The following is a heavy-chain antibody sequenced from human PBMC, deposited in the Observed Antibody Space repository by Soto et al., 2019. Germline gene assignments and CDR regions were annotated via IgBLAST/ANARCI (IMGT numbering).Heavy chain of an antibody. CDR2: ITASGDTT. J-gene: IGHJ3*02. CDR1: GFTFSSYA. V-gene: IGHV3-23*01. D-gene: IGHD2-2*01. CDR3: SKGRLLSDCTRTSCLGAFDI. Sequence: EVQLLESGGGLVQPGGSLRLSCAASGFTFSSYAMSWVRQAPGKGLEWDSAITASGDTTYYADSVKGRFTIYRDNSKSIMYLEKNCRRDEDTSVYYCSKGRLLSDCTRTSCLGAFDIWRQGTMVTGSS.